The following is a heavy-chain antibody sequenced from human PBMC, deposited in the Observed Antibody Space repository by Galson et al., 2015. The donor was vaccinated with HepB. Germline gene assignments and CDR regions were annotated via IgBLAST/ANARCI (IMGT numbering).Heavy chain of an antibody. J-gene: IGHJ3*02. CDR2: ISSSSSYI. D-gene: IGHD5-12*01. CDR1: GFTFSSYS. V-gene: IGHV3-21*01. CDR3: AREYSPHDAFDI. Sequence: SLRLSCAASGFTFSSYSMNWVRQAPGKGLEWVSSISSSSSYIYYADSVKGRFTISRDNAKNSLYLQMNSLRAEDTAVYYCAREYSPHDAFDIWGQGTMVTVSS.